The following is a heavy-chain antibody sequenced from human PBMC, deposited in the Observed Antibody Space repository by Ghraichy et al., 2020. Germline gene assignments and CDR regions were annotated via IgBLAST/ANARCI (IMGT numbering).Heavy chain of an antibody. CDR2: IYPGGST. CDR1: GGPFGGYY. Sequence: SETLSLTCAVYGGPFGGYYWNLVRQSPGKGLEWIGEIYPGGSTNYNPSLESRVTISVDASRKQFSLSLFSVTAADTAIYYCARGRDCGGGSCYPRPYYFDSWGKGTLVTISS. V-gene: IGHV4-34*01. CDR3: ARGRDCGGGSCYPRPYYFDS. D-gene: IGHD2-15*01. J-gene: IGHJ4*02.